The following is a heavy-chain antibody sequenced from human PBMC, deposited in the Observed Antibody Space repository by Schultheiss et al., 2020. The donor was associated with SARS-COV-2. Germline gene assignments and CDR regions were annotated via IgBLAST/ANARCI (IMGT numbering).Heavy chain of an antibody. D-gene: IGHD4-17*01. J-gene: IGHJ4*02. V-gene: IGHV4-38-2*01. Sequence: SETLSLTCAVSGYSISSGYYWGWIRQPPGKGLEWIGSIYHSGSTYYNPSLKSRVTISVDTSKNQFSLKLSSVTAADTAVYYCARVRYGDYGRYYFDYWGQGTLVTVSS. CDR3: ARVRYGDYGRYYFDY. CDR2: IYHSGST. CDR1: GYSISSGYY.